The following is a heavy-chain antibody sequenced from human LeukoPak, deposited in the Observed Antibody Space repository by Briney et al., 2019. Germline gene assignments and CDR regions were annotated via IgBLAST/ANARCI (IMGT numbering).Heavy chain of an antibody. D-gene: IGHD3-22*01. CDR1: GGSISSYY. CDR3: ARAGDSSGYYLIDY. J-gene: IGHJ4*02. V-gene: IGHV4-59*01. CDR2: IYYSGST. Sequence: SETLSLTCTVSGGSISSYYWSWIRQPPGKGLEWIGYIYYSGSTNYNPSLKSRVTISVDTSKNQFSLKLSSVTAADTAVYYCARAGDSSGYYLIDYWGQGTLVTVSS.